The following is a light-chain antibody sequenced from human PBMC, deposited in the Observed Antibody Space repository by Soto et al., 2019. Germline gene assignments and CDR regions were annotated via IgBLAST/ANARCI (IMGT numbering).Light chain of an antibody. CDR2: AAS. J-gene: IGKJ4*01. Sequence: AIQMTQSPSSLSASVRDTVTITCRASQGIRNDLGWYQQKPGKAPKLLIYAASSLQSGAPSRFSGSGSGTDFTLTISSLQPEDFATYYCLQDHNDPLTFGGGTKVEIK. CDR1: QGIRND. V-gene: IGKV1-6*01. CDR3: LQDHNDPLT.